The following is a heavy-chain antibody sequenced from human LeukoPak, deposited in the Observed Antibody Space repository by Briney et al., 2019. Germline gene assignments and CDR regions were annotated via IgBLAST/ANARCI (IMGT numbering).Heavy chain of an antibody. CDR1: GFTFDDYA. CDR2: ISWNSGSI. D-gene: IGHD6-13*01. V-gene: IGHV3-9*01. CDR3: AKGAGYSSSWYDY. Sequence: GGSLRLSCAASGFTFDDYAMFWVRQAPGKGLEWVSGISWNSGSIGYADSVKGRFTISRDNAKNSLYLQMNSLRAEDTALYYCAKGAGYSSSWYDYWGQGTLVTVSS. J-gene: IGHJ4*02.